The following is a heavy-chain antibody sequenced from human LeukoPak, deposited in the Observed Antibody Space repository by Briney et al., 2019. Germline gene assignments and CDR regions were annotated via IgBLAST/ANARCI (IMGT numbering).Heavy chain of an antibody. D-gene: IGHD1-26*01. CDR1: GFTFSSYE. CDR3: ARGPYSGSYAEYFQH. V-gene: IGHV3-48*03. Sequence: PGGSLRLSCAASGFTFSSYEMNWVRQAPGKGLEWVSYISSSGSTIYYADSVKGRVTISRDNAKNSLYLQMNSLRAEDTAVYYCARGPYSGSYAEYFQHWGQGTLVTVSS. CDR2: ISSSGSTI. J-gene: IGHJ1*01.